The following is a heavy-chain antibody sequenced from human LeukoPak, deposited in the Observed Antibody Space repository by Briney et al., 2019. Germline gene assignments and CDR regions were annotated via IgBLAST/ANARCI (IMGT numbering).Heavy chain of an antibody. Sequence: SETLSLTCTVSGGSLSSYYWSWIRQPAGKGLEWIGRIYTSGSTNYNPSLKSRVAMSVDTSKNQFSLKLSSVTAADTAVYYCARELVSSGYYYADYWGQGTLVTVSS. CDR3: ARELVSSGYYYADY. CDR1: GGSLSSYY. V-gene: IGHV4-4*07. J-gene: IGHJ4*02. D-gene: IGHD3-22*01. CDR2: IYTSGST.